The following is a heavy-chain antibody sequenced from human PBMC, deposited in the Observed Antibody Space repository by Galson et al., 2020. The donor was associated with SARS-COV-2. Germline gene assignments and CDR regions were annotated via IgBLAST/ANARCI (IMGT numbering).Heavy chain of an antibody. Sequence: QLGESLKISCAASGFTFSSYGMHWVRQAPGKGLEWVAVIWYDGSNKYYADSVKGRFTISRDNSKNTLYLQMNSLRAEDTAVYYCAKDQSVAELDYWGQGTLVTVSS. CDR2: IWYDGSNK. V-gene: IGHV3-33*06. D-gene: IGHD2-21*01. CDR3: AKDQSVAELDY. J-gene: IGHJ4*02. CDR1: GFTFSSYG.